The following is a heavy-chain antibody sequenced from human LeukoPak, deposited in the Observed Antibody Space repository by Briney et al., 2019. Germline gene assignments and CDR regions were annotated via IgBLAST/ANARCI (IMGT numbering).Heavy chain of an antibody. V-gene: IGHV1-18*01. CDR1: GYTFTSHG. CDR2: ISAYNGNT. D-gene: IGHD2-2*02. CDR3: ARDGGEVPAAIRGWFDP. J-gene: IGHJ5*02. Sequence: ASVKVSCKASGYTFTSHGISWLRQAPGQGLEWIGWISAYNGNTNYAQKLQGKVTMTTDTSTSTAYMELRSLRSDDTAVYYCARDGGEVPAAIRGWFDPWGQGTLVTVSS.